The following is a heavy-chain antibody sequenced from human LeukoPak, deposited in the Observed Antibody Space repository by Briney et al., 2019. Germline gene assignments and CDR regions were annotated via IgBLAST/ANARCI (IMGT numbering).Heavy chain of an antibody. V-gene: IGHV3-30*03. Sequence: GGSLRLSCAASGFTFSSYGMHWVRQAPGKGLEWVAVISYDGSNKYYADSVKGRFTISRDNSKNTLYLQMNSLRAEDTAVYYCARVGGMATNDYWGQGTLVTVSS. CDR1: GFTFSSYG. D-gene: IGHD5-24*01. J-gene: IGHJ4*02. CDR2: ISYDGSNK. CDR3: ARVGGMATNDY.